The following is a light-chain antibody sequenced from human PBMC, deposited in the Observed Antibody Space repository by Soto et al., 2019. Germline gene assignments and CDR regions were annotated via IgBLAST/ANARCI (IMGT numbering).Light chain of an antibody. CDR1: QSVSSY. CDR3: QQRSNWPPPIT. CDR2: DAS. Sequence: EIVLTRSPATLSLSPGERATLSCRASQSVSSYLAWYQQKPGQAPRLLIYDASNRATGIPARFSGSGSGTDFTLTISSLEPEDFAVYYCQQRSNWPPPITFG. J-gene: IGKJ5*01. V-gene: IGKV3-11*01.